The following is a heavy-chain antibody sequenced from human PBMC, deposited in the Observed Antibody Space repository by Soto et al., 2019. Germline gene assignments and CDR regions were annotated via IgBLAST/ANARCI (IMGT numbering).Heavy chain of an antibody. CDR1: GGSISSSSYY. CDR2: IYYSGST. Sequence: SEILSLTCTVSGGSISSSSYYWGWIRQPPGKGLEWIGSIYYSGSTYYNPSLKSRVTISVDTSKNQFSLKLSSVTAADTAVYYCRRDDYYGMDVWGQGTTVT. V-gene: IGHV4-39*01. J-gene: IGHJ6*02. CDR3: RRDDYYGMDV.